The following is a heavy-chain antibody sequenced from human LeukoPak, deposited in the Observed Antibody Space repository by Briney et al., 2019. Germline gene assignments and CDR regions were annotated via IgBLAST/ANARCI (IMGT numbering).Heavy chain of an antibody. CDR2: ISRNSGSI. Sequence: GGSLRLSCAPSVFTLDDYAMLWVRPAPGKGLEWVSGISRNSGSIGYADCAKGRFTISRENAKNSMYLQMNGLGAEETALYYCAKDGKYYEIMGWYFDLWGRGTLVTVSS. V-gene: IGHV3-9*01. J-gene: IGHJ2*01. CDR3: AKDGKYYEIMGWYFDL. CDR1: VFTLDDYA. D-gene: IGHD3-22*01.